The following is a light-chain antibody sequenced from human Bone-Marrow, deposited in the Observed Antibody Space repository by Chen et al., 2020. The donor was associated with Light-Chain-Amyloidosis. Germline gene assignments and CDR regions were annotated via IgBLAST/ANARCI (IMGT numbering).Light chain of an antibody. CDR1: RGSIATNY. Sequence: NFMLTQPHSVSESPGKTVIISCTRSRGSIATNYVQWYQQRPGSSPTTVIYEDDQRPPGVPDRFSGSNDGSSNSATLTISGLKTEADADCYSQYYQGSSQGVFGGGTKLTVL. V-gene: IGLV6-57*01. CDR2: EDD. CDR3: QYYQGSSQGV. J-gene: IGLJ3*02.